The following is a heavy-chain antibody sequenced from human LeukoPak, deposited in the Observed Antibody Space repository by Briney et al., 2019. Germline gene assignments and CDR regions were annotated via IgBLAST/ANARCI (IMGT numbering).Heavy chain of an antibody. CDR2: ISAYNGNT. CDR3: ARAYCNGGSCLPVDY. CDR1: GYTFTSYG. D-gene: IGHD2-15*01. V-gene: IGHV1-18*01. Sequence: GASVNVSCKASGYTFTSYGISWVRQAPGQGLEWMGWISAYNGNTNYAQKLQGRVTMTTDTSTSTAYMELRSLRSDDTAVYYCARAYCNGGSCLPVDYWGQGTLVTVSS. J-gene: IGHJ4*02.